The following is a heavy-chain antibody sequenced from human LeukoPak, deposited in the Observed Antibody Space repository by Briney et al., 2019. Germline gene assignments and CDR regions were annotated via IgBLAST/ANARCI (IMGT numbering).Heavy chain of an antibody. CDR2: INPSGGST. D-gene: IGHD2-2*01. CDR1: GYTFTSYY. V-gene: IGHV1-46*01. Sequence: ASVKVSCKSSGYTFTSYYMHWVRQAPGQGLEWMGIINPSGGSTSYAQKFQGRVTMTRDTSTSTVYMELSSLRSEDTAVYYCARDRCSSTSCYPNDPWGQGTLVTVSS. J-gene: IGHJ5*02. CDR3: ARDRCSSTSCYPNDP.